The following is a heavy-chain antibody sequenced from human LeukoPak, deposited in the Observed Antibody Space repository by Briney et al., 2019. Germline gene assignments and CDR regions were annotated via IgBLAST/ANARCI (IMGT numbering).Heavy chain of an antibody. J-gene: IGHJ6*02. Sequence: ERSLRLSCAASGFTFSSYAMHWVRQAPGKGLEWVAVISYDGSNKYYADSVKGRFTISRDNSKNTLYLQMNSLRAEDTAVYYCARDQAAYYDFWSGGYGMDVWGQGTTVTVSS. CDR3: ARDQAAYYDFWSGGYGMDV. CDR1: GFTFSSYA. D-gene: IGHD3-3*01. CDR2: ISYDGSNK. V-gene: IGHV3-30-3*01.